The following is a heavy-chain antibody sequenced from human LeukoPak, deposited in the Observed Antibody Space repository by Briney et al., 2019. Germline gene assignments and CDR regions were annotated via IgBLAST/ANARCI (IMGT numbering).Heavy chain of an antibody. J-gene: IGHJ4*02. D-gene: IGHD6-19*01. Sequence: PGGSLRLSCAASGFTFSSYWMTWVRQAPGKGLEWVANTKQDGSENYYVDSVKGRFTVSRDNAKNSLYLQMSSLRAEDTAVYYCARLRSVAGYDYWGQGTLVTVSS. CDR1: GFTFSSYW. CDR2: TKQDGSEN. V-gene: IGHV3-7*05. CDR3: ARLRSVAGYDY.